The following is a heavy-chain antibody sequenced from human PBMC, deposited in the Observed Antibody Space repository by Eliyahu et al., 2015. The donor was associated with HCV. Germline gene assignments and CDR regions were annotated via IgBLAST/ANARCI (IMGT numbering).Heavy chain of an antibody. Sequence: QVQLVESGGGVVQPGRSLRLSCAASGFTFXSXGXXWVRQAPGKGLEGVAVISYDGSNKYYADSVKGRFTISRDNSKNTLYLQMNSLRAEDTAVYYCAKEGGYCSGGSCYFHYYYGMDVWGQGTTVTVSS. J-gene: IGHJ6*02. CDR3: AKEGGYCSGGSCYFHYYYGMDV. CDR2: ISYDGSNK. V-gene: IGHV3-30*18. D-gene: IGHD2-15*01. CDR1: GFTFXSXG.